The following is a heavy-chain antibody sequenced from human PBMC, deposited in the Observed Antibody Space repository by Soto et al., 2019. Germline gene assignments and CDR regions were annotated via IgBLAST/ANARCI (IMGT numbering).Heavy chain of an antibody. CDR1: GGSISSGGYY. D-gene: IGHD2-2*01. CDR3: AGAPIVVVPAAMPGDYYYYGMDV. CDR2: IYYSGST. J-gene: IGHJ6*02. Sequence: PSETLSLTCTVSGGSISSGGYYWSWIRQHPGKGLEWIGYIYYSGSTYYNPSLKSRVTISVDTSKNQFSLELSSVTAADTAVYYCAGAPIVVVPAAMPGDYYYYGMDVWGQGTTVTVSS. V-gene: IGHV4-31*03.